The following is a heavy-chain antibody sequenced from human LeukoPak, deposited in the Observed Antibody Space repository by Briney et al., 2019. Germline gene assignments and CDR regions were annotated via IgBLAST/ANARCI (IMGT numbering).Heavy chain of an antibody. CDR3: ARERGYSSSWYYGAFDI. CDR2: IYYSGST. CDR1: GGSISSYY. D-gene: IGHD6-13*01. J-gene: IGHJ3*02. V-gene: IGHV4-59*01. Sequence: KPSETLSLTCTVSGGSISSYYWSWLRQPPGKGLEWIGYIYYSGSTNYNPSLKSRVTISVDTSKNQFSLKLSSVTAADTAVYYCARERGYSSSWYYGAFDIWGQGTMVTVSS.